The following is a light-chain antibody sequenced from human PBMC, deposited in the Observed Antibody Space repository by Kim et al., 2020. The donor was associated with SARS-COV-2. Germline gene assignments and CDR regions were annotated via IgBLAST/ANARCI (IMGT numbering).Light chain of an antibody. V-gene: IGKV1-39*01. Sequence: DIQMTQSPSSLSASVGDKVTLTCRASRTVGNYLNWYQQKEGTAPKLLIYGATALQSGVPSRFSATGSGTDFTLTITGLQSEDFATYYCRQSYHTMITFGQGTRLEIK. J-gene: IGKJ5*01. CDR3: RQSYHTMIT. CDR1: RTVGNY. CDR2: GAT.